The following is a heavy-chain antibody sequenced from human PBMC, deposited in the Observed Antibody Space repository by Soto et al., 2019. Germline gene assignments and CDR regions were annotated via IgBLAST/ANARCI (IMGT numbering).Heavy chain of an antibody. D-gene: IGHD6-13*01. CDR2: IIPIFGTA. V-gene: IGHV1-69*13. Sequence: GASVKVSCKASGGTFSSYAISWVRQAPGQGLEWMGGIIPIFGTANYAQKFQGRVTITADESTSTAYMELSSLRSEDTAVYYCAREESVAAAGTLYYYYYGMDVWGQGTTVTVSS. CDR1: GGTFSSYA. J-gene: IGHJ6*02. CDR3: AREESVAAAGTLYYYYYGMDV.